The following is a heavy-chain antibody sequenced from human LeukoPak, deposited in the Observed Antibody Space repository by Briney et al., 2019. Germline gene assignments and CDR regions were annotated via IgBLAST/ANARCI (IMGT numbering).Heavy chain of an antibody. Sequence: SETLSLTCAVYGGSFSGYYWSWIRQPPGKGLDGIGEINHSGSTNYNPSLKSRVPISVDTSKNQFSLKLSSVTAADTAVYYCARGGGWYDYWGQGTLVTVSS. CDR2: INHSGST. CDR3: ARGGGWYDY. CDR1: GGSFSGYY. V-gene: IGHV4-34*01. J-gene: IGHJ4*02. D-gene: IGHD6-19*01.